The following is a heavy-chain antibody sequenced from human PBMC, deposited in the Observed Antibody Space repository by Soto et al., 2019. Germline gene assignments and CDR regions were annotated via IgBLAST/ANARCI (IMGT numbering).Heavy chain of an antibody. CDR3: ARLTDWNYSWFDP. CDR1: GGSMSSGY. V-gene: IGHV4-59*08. Sequence: SETLSLTCTVSGGSMSSGYWSWLRQPPGKGLEWIGYIYYSGSTNYNPSLKSRVTISVDTSRNQFSLKLSSVTAADTAVYYCARLTDWNYSWFDPWGQGTLVTVSS. CDR2: IYYSGST. J-gene: IGHJ5*02. D-gene: IGHD1-7*01.